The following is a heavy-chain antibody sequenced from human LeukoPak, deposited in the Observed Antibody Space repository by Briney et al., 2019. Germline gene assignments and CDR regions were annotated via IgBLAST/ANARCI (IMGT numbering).Heavy chain of an antibody. V-gene: IGHV1-18*01. D-gene: IGHD3-22*01. CDR1: GYTLTSYG. CDR2: IGAYSGKT. J-gene: IGHJ4*02. CDR3: ARRLDYYDISGYHTLDY. Sequence: ASVKVSCKASGYTLTSYGITWVRQAPGQGLEWMGWIGAYSGKTNYAQKLQGRVTMTTDTSTSTAYMELRSLRSDDTAVYYCARRLDYYDISGYHTLDYWGQGTLVTVSS.